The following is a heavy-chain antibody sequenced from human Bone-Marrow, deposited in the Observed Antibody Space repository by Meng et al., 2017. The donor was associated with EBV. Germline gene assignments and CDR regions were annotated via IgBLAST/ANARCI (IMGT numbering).Heavy chain of an antibody. V-gene: IGHV3-21*01. CDR1: GFTFSSYS. D-gene: IGHD2-21*02. J-gene: IGHJ4*02. CDR2: ISSSSSYI. CDR3: ARDPFGGKAYCGGDCQDY. Sequence: EVQLVESGGGLVKPGGSLRLACAASGFTFSSYSMNWGRQAPGKGLEWVSSISSSSSYIYYADSVKGRFTISRDNAKNSLYLQMNSLRAEDTAVYYCARDPFGGKAYCGGDCQDYWGQGTLVTVSS.